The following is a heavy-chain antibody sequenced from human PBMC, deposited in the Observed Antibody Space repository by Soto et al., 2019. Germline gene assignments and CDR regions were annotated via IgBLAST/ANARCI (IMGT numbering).Heavy chain of an antibody. J-gene: IGHJ1*01. Sequence: EVQLVESGGGLIQPGGSLRLSCAASGFTVSSNYMSWVRQAPGRGLEWVSVIYSGGSTYYADSVKGRSTISRDNSKNTLHLQLNSLRAEDTAVYYCARDRVASGYPEYFPHWGQGTLVTVSS. V-gene: IGHV3-53*01. CDR3: ARDRVASGYPEYFPH. D-gene: IGHD3-22*01. CDR2: IYSGGST. CDR1: GFTVSSNY.